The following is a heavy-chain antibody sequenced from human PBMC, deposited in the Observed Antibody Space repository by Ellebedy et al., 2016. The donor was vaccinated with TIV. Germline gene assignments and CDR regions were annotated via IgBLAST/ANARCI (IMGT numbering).Heavy chain of an antibody. J-gene: IGHJ4*02. Sequence: GGSLRLSCAASGFTFNNYNMIRVRQAPGKGLEWISYISSDAITTDYADSVKGRFSISRDNAKTSVYLQMNSLRAEDTAVYYCARDMGKWLQFLAYWGQGTLVTVSS. CDR3: ARDMGKWLQFLAY. V-gene: IGHV3-48*03. CDR2: ISSDAITT. CDR1: GFTFNNYN. D-gene: IGHD5-24*01.